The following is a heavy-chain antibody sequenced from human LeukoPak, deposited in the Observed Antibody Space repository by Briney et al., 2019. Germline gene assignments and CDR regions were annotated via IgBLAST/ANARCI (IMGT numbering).Heavy chain of an antibody. V-gene: IGHV3-30*04. CDR1: GFTFSSYA. Sequence: GGSLRLSCAASGFTFSSYAMHWVRQAPGKGLEWVGVISYDGSNKDYADSVKGRFTISRDNSKNTVYLQMNSLRTEDTAVYYCAKAAVADRYYYYGIDVWGQGTTVTVSS. D-gene: IGHD6-19*01. CDR3: AKAAVADRYYYYGIDV. CDR2: ISYDGSNK. J-gene: IGHJ6*02.